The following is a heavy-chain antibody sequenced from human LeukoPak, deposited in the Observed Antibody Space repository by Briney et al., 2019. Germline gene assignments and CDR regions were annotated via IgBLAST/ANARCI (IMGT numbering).Heavy chain of an antibody. J-gene: IGHJ4*02. CDR1: GDTLSTYY. CDR2: ISLANT. Sequence: SETLSLTCSLSGDTLSTYYWNWIRQPPGRELEWSGHISLANTEYNPSLKSRVTISVDTSKNEFYLRLTSVTAADTALYFCARDRGHSYGNYFDHWSQGTLVSVSS. CDR3: ARDRGHSYGNYFDH. D-gene: IGHD5-18*01. V-gene: IGHV4-59*12.